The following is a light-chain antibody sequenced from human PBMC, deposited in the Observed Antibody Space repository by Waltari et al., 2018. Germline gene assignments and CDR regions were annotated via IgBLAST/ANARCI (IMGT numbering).Light chain of an antibody. Sequence: QSALTQPVSVSGSSRQSITVPRPGTSRALATYNLCSWYQQHPGRAPKLLIYEVSLRPSGISSRFSGSKSGNTASLTVSGLQAEDEAEYSCCSYAGNRSVLFGGGTKLTVL. CDR3: CSYAGNRSVL. J-gene: IGLJ3*02. CDR2: EVS. V-gene: IGLV2-23*02. CDR1: SRALATYNL.